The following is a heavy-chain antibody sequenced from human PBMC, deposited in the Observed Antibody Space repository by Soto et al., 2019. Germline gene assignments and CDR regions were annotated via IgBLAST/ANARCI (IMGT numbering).Heavy chain of an antibody. CDR1: GGSISGYY. J-gene: IGHJ5*02. Sequence: SETLSLTCTVSGGSISGYYWRWIRQPPGKGLEWIGYIYYSGSTNYKPSRKSRVTISVDTSKNQFLLKLSSVTAADTAVYYWARDLRSGYYSFDPWGQGTLVTVYS. V-gene: IGHV4-59*01. CDR2: IYYSGST. CDR3: ARDLRSGYYSFDP. D-gene: IGHD3-3*01.